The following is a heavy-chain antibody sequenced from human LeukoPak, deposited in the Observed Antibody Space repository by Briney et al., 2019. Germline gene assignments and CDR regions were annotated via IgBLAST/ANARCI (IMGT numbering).Heavy chain of an antibody. Sequence: GGSLRLSCAASGFIFDDYTMHWVRQAPGKGLEWVSLISWDGDTTYYADSVKGRFTISRDNSKNSLYLQMNSLRTEDTALFYCAKGPAYSSSWYGTDDYYYYMDVWGKGTTVIVSS. D-gene: IGHD6-13*01. J-gene: IGHJ6*03. V-gene: IGHV3-43*01. CDR2: ISWDGDTT. CDR1: GFIFDDYT. CDR3: AKGPAYSSSWYGTDDYYYYMDV.